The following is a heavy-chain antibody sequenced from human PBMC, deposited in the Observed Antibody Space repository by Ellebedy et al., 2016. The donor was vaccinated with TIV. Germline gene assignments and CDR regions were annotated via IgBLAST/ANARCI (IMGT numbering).Heavy chain of an antibody. CDR2: INSDGRST. V-gene: IGHV3-74*01. CDR3: ARAGSSGWEAYFDL. J-gene: IGHJ2*01. CDR1: GFTFTQYW. Sequence: PGGSLRLFCAASGFTFTQYWLHWVRQAPGKGPVWVSRINSDGRSTTYADSVKGRFTIPRDNAKNTLYLQMNSLRAEDTAVYYCARAGSSGWEAYFDLWGRGTLVTVSS. D-gene: IGHD6-19*01.